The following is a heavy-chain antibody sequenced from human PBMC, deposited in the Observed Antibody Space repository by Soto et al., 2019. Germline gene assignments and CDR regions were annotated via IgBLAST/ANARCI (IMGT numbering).Heavy chain of an antibody. Sequence: EAQLEESGGGLVQPGGSLRLSCAASGFSFSLSWMHWVRQGPGNGPVWVSRINSDGSNTTYADSVKGRFTISRDNAKKTLYMQMNRLTAADTAVYDCARDLENSGSEWSSGVDSWGQGTMVTVSS. J-gene: IGHJ3*02. CDR1: GFSFSLSW. V-gene: IGHV3-74*01. CDR2: INSDGSNT. CDR3: ARDLENSGSEWSSGVDS. D-gene: IGHD2-21*01.